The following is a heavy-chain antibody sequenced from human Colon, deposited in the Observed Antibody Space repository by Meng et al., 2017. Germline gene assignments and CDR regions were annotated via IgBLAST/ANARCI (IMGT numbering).Heavy chain of an antibody. V-gene: IGHV3-23*01. Sequence: GGSLRLSCAASGFTFSTYALNWVRQAPGQGLEWVATILSSGGKTQYADAVKGRFTISRDISKKTLYLQMNSLRADDTATYYCAKSATCAGGTCYSYPNDWGQGTVVTVSS. CDR3: AKSATCAGGTCYSYPND. CDR1: GFTFSTYA. CDR2: ILSSGGKT. J-gene: IGHJ4*02. D-gene: IGHD2-15*01.